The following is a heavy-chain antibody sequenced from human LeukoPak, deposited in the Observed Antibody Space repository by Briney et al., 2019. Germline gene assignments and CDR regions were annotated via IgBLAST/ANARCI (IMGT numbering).Heavy chain of an antibody. D-gene: IGHD2-15*01. J-gene: IGHJ3*02. V-gene: IGHV1-69*06. CDR2: IIPIFGTA. CDR3: ARVVVVAATFTAFDI. CDR1: GGTFSSYA. Sequence: GASVKVSCTASGGTFSSYAISWVRQAPGQGLEWMGGIIPIFGTANYAQKFQGRVTITADKSTSTAYMELSSLRSEDTAVYYCARVVVVAATFTAFDIWGQGTMVTVSS.